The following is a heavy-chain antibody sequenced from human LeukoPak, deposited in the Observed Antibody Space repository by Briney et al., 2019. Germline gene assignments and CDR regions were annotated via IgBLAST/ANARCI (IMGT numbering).Heavy chain of an antibody. V-gene: IGHV1-18*01. CDR1: GYTFTSYG. D-gene: IGHD3-10*01. J-gene: IGHJ3*01. Sequence: ASVKVPCKASGYTFTSYGISWVRQAPGQGLEWMGWISAYNGNTNYAQKLQGRVTMTTDTSTSTAYMELRSLRSDDTAVYYCARRGRNYYGSGSPTDDALDVWGQGTMVTVSS. CDR2: ISAYNGNT. CDR3: ARRGRNYYGSGSPTDDALDV.